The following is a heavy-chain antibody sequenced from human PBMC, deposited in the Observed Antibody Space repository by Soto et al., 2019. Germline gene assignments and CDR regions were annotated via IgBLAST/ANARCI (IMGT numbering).Heavy chain of an antibody. Sequence: QVHLQESGPGLVKPSGTLSLTCAVSGGSISTPYWWTWVRQPPGKELEWIGDVYHSGGNNYNPSLMSRVTISLDKSKHQFSLKMMSVTAADTAIYYCAYSTGWYRLDVWGQWTMVIVSS. CDR1: GGSISTPYW. CDR3: AYSTGWYRLDV. CDR2: VYHSGGN. V-gene: IGHV4-4*02. D-gene: IGHD6-19*01. J-gene: IGHJ3*01.